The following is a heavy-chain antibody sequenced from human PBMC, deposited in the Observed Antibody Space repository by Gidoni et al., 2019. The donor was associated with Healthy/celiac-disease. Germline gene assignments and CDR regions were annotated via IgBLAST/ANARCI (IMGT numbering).Heavy chain of an antibody. CDR1: GGSISTSSHY. CDR2: IYYSGST. CDR3: ARRGKGGDPSKYFDY. Sequence: QLQLQESRPGLVKPSETLSLTCTVSGGSISTSSHYWGWIRQPPGKGLEWIGSIYYSGSTYYNPSLKSRVTISVDTSKNQFSLKLSSVTAADTAVYYCARRGKGGDPSKYFDYWGQGTLVTVSS. D-gene: IGHD2-21*02. V-gene: IGHV4-39*01. J-gene: IGHJ4*02.